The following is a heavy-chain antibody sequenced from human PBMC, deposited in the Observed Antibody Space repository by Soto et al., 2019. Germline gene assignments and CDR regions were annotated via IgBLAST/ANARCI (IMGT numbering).Heavy chain of an antibody. J-gene: IGHJ5*02. Sequence: GSVKVSCKASGYTFTSSGISWVRQAPGQGLEWMGRISAYNGNTNYAQKLQGRVTMTTDTSTSTAYMELRSLRSDDTAVYYCARVVGALGHWFDPWGQGTLVTVSS. CDR1: GYTFTSSG. D-gene: IGHD1-26*01. CDR3: ARVVGALGHWFDP. CDR2: ISAYNGNT. V-gene: IGHV1-18*01.